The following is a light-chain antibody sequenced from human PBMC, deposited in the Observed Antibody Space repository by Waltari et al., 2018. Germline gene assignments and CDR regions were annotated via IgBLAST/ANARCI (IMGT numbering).Light chain of an antibody. Sequence: YELTQPPSVSVSPGQTASITCSGDKLGDKYACWYQQKPGQPPVVVLYQDTTRPSGIPERFSGSNSGNTATLTSSGTQAMDEADYYCQAWDSSTYHVVFGGGTKLTVL. CDR2: QDT. CDR3: QAWDSSTYHVV. CDR1: KLGDKY. J-gene: IGLJ2*01. V-gene: IGLV3-1*01.